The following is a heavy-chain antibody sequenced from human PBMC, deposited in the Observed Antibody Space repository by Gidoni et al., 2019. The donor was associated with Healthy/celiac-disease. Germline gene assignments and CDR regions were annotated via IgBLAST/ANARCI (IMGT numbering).Heavy chain of an antibody. CDR1: GFPFSSYG. Sequence: QVQLVESGGGVVQPGRSRGLSCAASGFPFSSYGMHWVRQAPGKGLEWVVVIAYDGSNKYYADSVKGRFTISRDNSKNTLYLQMNSLRAEDTAVYYCAKDTFPQWELLPGGPGGFDYWGQGTLVTVSS. V-gene: IGHV3-30*18. D-gene: IGHD1-26*01. CDR2: IAYDGSNK. CDR3: AKDTFPQWELLPGGPGGFDY. J-gene: IGHJ4*02.